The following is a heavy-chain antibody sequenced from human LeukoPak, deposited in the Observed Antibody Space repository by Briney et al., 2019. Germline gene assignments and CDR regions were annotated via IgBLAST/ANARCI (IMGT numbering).Heavy chain of an antibody. Sequence: SETLSLTCAVYGGSFSGYYWSWIRQPPGKGLEWIGEINHSGSTNYNPSLKSRVTISVDTSKNQFSLKLSSVTAADTAAYYCARGAMVRGAATFFPRAYRFYFDYWGQGTLVTVSS. J-gene: IGHJ4*02. CDR3: ARGAMVRGAATFFPRAYRFYFDY. V-gene: IGHV4-34*01. D-gene: IGHD3-10*01. CDR2: INHSGST. CDR1: GGSFSGYY.